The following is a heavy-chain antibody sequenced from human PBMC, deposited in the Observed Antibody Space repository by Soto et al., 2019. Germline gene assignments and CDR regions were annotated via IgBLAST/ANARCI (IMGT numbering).Heavy chain of an antibody. CDR3: AISRVYSYGPNFHFYDGLDV. J-gene: IGHJ6*02. CDR1: GFTFTSYY. V-gene: IGHV1-46*01. CDR2: INPSGDST. Sequence: ASVKVSCKASGFTFTSYYLHWVRQAPGQGLEWVGIINPSGDSTTYAQKFQGRVTMTRDTSTNTVYMELSSLRSEDTAMYYCAISRVYSYGPNFHFYDGLDVWGQGTTVTVSS. D-gene: IGHD5-18*01.